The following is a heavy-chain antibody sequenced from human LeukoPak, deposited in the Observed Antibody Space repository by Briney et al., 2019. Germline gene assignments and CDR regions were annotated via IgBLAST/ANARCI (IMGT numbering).Heavy chain of an antibody. J-gene: IGHJ4*02. CDR1: GYTFSSYG. V-gene: IGHV1-18*01. CDR2: INIYNGNT. Sequence: GASLKVSCKASGYTFSSYGIRWVRQAPGQGLEWMGWINIYNGNTNYAQKLQGRVTMTTARSTSTAYMDLRSLRSDDTAVYYCATDLREPGYCSSSSCSPDKYFFDYWGQGTLVTVSS. CDR3: ATDLREPGYCSSSSCSPDKYFFDY. D-gene: IGHD2-2*03.